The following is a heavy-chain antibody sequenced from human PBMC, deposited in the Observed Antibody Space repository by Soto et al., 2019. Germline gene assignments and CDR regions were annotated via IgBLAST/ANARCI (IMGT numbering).Heavy chain of an antibody. CDR1: GGSISSYY. J-gene: IGHJ3*02. D-gene: IGHD4-17*01. CDR3: ARHGYGDYLHAFDI. Sequence: QVQLQESGPGLVKPSETLSLTCTVSGGSISSYYWSWIRQPPGKGLEWIGYIYYSGSTNYNPSLKSRVTISVDTSKNQFSLKLSSVTAADTAVYYCARHGYGDYLHAFDIWGQGTMLTVSS. V-gene: IGHV4-59*08. CDR2: IYYSGST.